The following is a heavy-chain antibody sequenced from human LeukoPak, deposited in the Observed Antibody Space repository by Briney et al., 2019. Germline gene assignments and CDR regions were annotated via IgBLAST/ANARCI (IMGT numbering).Heavy chain of an antibody. CDR3: ARDIAVAGRVYYYYGMDV. D-gene: IGHD6-19*01. V-gene: IGHV1-2*02. Sequence: GASVKVSCKASGYTFTGYYMHWVRQAPGQGLEWMGWINPNSGGTNYAQKFQGRVTMTRDKSISTAYMELSRLRSDDTAVYYCARDIAVAGRVYYYYGMDVWGQGTTVTVSS. CDR1: GYTFTGYY. J-gene: IGHJ6*02. CDR2: INPNSGGT.